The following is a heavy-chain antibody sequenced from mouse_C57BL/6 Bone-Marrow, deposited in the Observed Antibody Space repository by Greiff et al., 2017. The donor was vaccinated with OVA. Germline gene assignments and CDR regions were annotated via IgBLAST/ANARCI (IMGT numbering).Heavy chain of an antibody. V-gene: IGHV1-64*01. D-gene: IGHD4-1*01. CDR3: SRGGANWFPWFAY. CDR1: GYTFTSYW. CDR2: LHPNSGST. Sequence: QVQLQQPGAELVKPGASVKLSCKASGYTFTSYWMHWVKQRPGQGLEWIGMLHPNSGSTNYNEKFKSKATLTVDKSSSTAYMHISSLTSEDSAVSSCSRGGANWFPWFAYWGQGTLVTVSA. J-gene: IGHJ3*01.